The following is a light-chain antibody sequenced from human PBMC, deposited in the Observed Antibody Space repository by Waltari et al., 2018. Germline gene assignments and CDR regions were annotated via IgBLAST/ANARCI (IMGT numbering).Light chain of an antibody. CDR2: YDT. J-gene: IGLJ2*01. Sequence: YVLTQPPSVSVAPGQTARITCDINNIGSRSVHWCQQRPGQAPVTVIHYDTDRPSGIPARFSGSNSGDTATLTSSRVEAGDEADYYCQVWDSSRAHVIFGGGTRLTVL. V-gene: IGLV3-21*04. CDR3: QVWDSSRAHVI. CDR1: NIGSRS.